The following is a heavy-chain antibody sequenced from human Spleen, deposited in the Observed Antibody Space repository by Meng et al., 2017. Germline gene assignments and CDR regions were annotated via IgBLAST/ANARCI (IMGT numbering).Heavy chain of an antibody. CDR2: SNPNTGGT. Sequence: ASVKVSCKASGYTFTVYYMHWVRQAPGQGLEWMGWSNPNTGGTDYAQKFQGRVTMTRDTSISTAYMELRSLRSDDTAVYYCARGNWYYFDYWGQGTLVTVSS. CDR3: ARGNWYYFDY. V-gene: IGHV1-2*02. J-gene: IGHJ4*02. CDR1: GYTFTVYY. D-gene: IGHD1-1*01.